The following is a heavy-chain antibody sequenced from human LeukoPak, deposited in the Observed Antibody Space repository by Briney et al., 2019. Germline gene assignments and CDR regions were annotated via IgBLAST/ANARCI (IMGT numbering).Heavy chain of an antibody. V-gene: IGHV3-66*01. D-gene: IGHD3-10*01. CDR1: GFTDSSNY. Sequence: PGGSLRLSRAASGFTDSSNYMSWVRQAPGRGLEWVSVIYSGGSTYYADSVKGRFTISRDNSKNTLSLQMNSLRAGDTAVYYCARGTVTMVDYWGQGTLVTVSS. CDR3: ARGTVTMVDY. CDR2: IYSGGST. J-gene: IGHJ4*02.